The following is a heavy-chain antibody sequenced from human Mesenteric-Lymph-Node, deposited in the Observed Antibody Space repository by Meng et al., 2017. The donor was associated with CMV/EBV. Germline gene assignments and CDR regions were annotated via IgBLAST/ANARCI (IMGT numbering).Heavy chain of an antibody. CDR2: IYFSGSP. J-gene: IGHJ4*02. CDR1: IGSGNFY. D-gene: IGHD2-21*01. Sequence: IGSGNFYWSWIRQHPEKGLEWIGYIYFSGSPYYNPSLKSRTTISINTSQSQFALKLSSVTAADTAIYYCARVEYCGGDNCWGYFDSWGQGTLVTVSS. CDR3: ARVEYCGGDNCWGYFDS. V-gene: IGHV4-31*02.